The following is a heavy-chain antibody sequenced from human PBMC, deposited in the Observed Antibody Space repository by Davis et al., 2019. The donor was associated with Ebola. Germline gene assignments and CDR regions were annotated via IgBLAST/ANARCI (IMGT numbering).Heavy chain of an antibody. V-gene: IGHV3-48*03. J-gene: IGHJ4*02. CDR1: GVTFSSYE. CDR3: AIPDCSGANCYSVYIKN. D-gene: IGHD2-15*01. CDR2: ISSSGSTI. Sequence: GESLKISCAASGVTFSSYEMNWVRQAPGKGLEWVSYISSSGSTIYYADSVKGRFTISRDNAKDSLYLQMNSLRAEDTAVYYCAIPDCSGANCYSVYIKNWGQGTLVTVSS.